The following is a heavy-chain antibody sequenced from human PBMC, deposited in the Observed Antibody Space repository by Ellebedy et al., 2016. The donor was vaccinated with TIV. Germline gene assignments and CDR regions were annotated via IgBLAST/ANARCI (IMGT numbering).Heavy chain of an antibody. Sequence: MPSETLSLTCTVSGGSISSYYWNWIRQPPGKGLEWIGYIDDSGSTNYNPSLKSLVTLSGDTSKNQFSLKLSSVTAADTAVYYCARRYCSGRGDCSGGRITYFDYWGQGTLVTVSS. CDR2: IDDSGST. D-gene: IGHD2-21*02. V-gene: IGHV4-59*08. CDR3: ARRYCSGRGDCSGGRITYFDY. J-gene: IGHJ4*02. CDR1: GGSISSYY.